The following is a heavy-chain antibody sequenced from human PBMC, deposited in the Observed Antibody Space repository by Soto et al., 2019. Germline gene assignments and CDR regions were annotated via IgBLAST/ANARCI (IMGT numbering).Heavy chain of an antibody. CDR2: INHSGST. D-gene: IGHD3-22*01. V-gene: IGHV4-34*01. CDR3: ASPGGDSSGYYGRYYFDY. J-gene: IGHJ4*02. CDR1: GGSFSGYY. Sequence: SETLSLTCAVYGGSFSGYYWSWIRQPPGKGLEWIGEINHSGSTNYNPSLKSRVTISVDTSKNQFSLKLSSVTAADTAVYYCASPGGDSSGYYGRYYFDYWGQGTLVTVSS.